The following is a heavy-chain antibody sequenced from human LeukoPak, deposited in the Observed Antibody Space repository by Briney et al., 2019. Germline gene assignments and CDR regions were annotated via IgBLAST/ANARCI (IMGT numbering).Heavy chain of an antibody. CDR1: GDSIRNYY. D-gene: IGHD4/OR15-4a*01. V-gene: IGHV4-59*01. J-gene: IGHJ4*02. CDR2: GHYSGNT. Sequence: SETLSLTCTVSGDSIRNYYWNWIRQPPGKGLEWIGYGHYSGNTFSNPSLKSRVSFSVDTSSNQFSLKLTSVTAADTAVYYCARGSFDYGESGDEEYYFDYWGQGTLVTVSS. CDR3: ARGSFDYGESGDEEYYFDY.